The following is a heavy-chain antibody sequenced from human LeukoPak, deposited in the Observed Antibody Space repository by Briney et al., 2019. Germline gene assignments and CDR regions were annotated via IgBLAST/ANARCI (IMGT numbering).Heavy chain of an antibody. Sequence: GASLRLSCAASGFTFSSHAMSWVRQAPGKGLEWVSAISGSGGSTYYADSVKGRFTISRDNSKNTLYLQMNSLRAEDTAVYYCAEKVPVLKVWFDPWGQGTLVTVSS. D-gene: IGHD4/OR15-4a*01. CDR3: AEKVPVLKVWFDP. J-gene: IGHJ5*02. CDR2: ISGSGGST. CDR1: GFTFSSHA. V-gene: IGHV3-23*01.